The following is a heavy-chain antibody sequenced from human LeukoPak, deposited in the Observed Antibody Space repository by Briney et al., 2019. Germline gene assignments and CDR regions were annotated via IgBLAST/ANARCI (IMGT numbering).Heavy chain of an antibody. D-gene: IGHD3-22*01. Sequence: KPSETLSLTCAVYGGSFSGYYWSWIRQPPGKGLEWIGEINHSGSTNYNPSLKSRVTISVDTSKNQFSLKLSSVTAADTAVYYCARGRSYYDSSGFPEFDYWGQGTLVIVSS. CDR3: ARGRSYYDSSGFPEFDY. CDR1: GGSFSGYY. CDR2: INHSGST. V-gene: IGHV4-34*01. J-gene: IGHJ4*02.